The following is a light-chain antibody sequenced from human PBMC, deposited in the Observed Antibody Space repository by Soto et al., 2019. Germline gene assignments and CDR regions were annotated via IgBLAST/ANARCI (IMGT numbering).Light chain of an antibody. Sequence: EIVMTQSPATLSVSPGERATLSCRASQSVSSNLAWYQQKPGQAPRLLIYGASTRATGIPGRFSGSGSGTEFTLTISSLQSEDSAVYYCQQYNNWPPYTFGQGTKLEIK. J-gene: IGKJ2*01. CDR1: QSVSSN. CDR2: GAS. V-gene: IGKV3-15*01. CDR3: QQYNNWPPYT.